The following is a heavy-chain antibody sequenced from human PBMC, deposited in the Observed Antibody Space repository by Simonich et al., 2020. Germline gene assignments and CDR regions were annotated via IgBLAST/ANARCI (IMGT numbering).Heavy chain of an antibody. CDR2: INPNSGGT. CDR1: GYTFTGYY. D-gene: IGHD3-10*01. CDR3: ASASYGSGSYYDY. Sequence: QVQLVQSGAEVKKPGASVKVSCKASGYTFTGYYLHWVRQAPGQGLEGMGWINPNSGGTNYAQKFQGRGTRTRDTSISTAYRELSRLRSDDTAVYYCASASYGSGSYYDYWGQGTLVTVSS. J-gene: IGHJ4*02. V-gene: IGHV1-2*02.